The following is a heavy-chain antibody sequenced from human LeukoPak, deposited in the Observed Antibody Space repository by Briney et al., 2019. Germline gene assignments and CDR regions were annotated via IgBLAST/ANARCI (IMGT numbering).Heavy chain of an antibody. D-gene: IGHD6-6*01. CDR2: ISSSSSTI. J-gene: IGHJ4*02. V-gene: IGHV3-48*04. CDR1: GFTFSSYS. Sequence: YPGGSLRLSCAASGFTFSSYSMNWVRQAPGKGLEWVSYISSSSSTIYYADSVKGRFTTSRDNAKNSLYLRMNSLRAEDTAVYYCASLRHSSFDYWGQGTLVTVSS. CDR3: ASLRHSSFDY.